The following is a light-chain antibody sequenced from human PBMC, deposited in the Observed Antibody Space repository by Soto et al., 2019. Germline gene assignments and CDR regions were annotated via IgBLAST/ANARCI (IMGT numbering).Light chain of an antibody. Sequence: QSVPTQPPSASATPGQRVTISCSGRSSDVGSNTVNWYQQFPGAAPKLLIYSNDQRPSGVPDRFSASKSGTSASLAISGLQSEDEADYYCATWDDSLFGHVFGTGTKVTVL. CDR2: SND. J-gene: IGLJ1*01. CDR1: SSDVGSNT. V-gene: IGLV1-44*01. CDR3: ATWDDSLFGHV.